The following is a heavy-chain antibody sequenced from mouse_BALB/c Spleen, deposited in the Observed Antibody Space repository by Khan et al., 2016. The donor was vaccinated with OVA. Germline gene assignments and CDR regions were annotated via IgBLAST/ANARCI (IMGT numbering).Heavy chain of an antibody. CDR3: ARLAYYYDSEGFAY. CDR1: GFTFSTYG. J-gene: IGHJ3*01. CDR2: VSTGGGYT. Sequence: EVKLVESGGDLVKPGGSLKLSCAASGFTFSTYGMSWVRQTPDKRLEWVATVSTGGGYTYYPDSVKGRFTISRDNAKNTLYLQMSSLKSEDTASFYCARLAYYYDSEGFAYWGQGTLVTVSA. V-gene: IGHV5-6*02. D-gene: IGHD1-1*01.